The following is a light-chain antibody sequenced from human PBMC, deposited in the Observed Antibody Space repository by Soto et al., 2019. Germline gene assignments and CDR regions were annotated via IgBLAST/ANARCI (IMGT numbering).Light chain of an antibody. CDR2: DAS. V-gene: IGKV3-11*01. CDR1: QSVSRY. Sequence: EIVLTQSPATLSLSPGERATLSCRASQSVSRYLAWYQQKVGQAPRLLIYDASNRATGIPARFSGSGSGTDFTLTIISLEPEDFAVYYCQQRSNWHQTFGQGTKVEIK. J-gene: IGKJ1*01. CDR3: QQRSNWHQT.